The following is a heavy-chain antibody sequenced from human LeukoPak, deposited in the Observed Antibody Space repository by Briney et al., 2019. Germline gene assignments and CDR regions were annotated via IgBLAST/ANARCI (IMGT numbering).Heavy chain of an antibody. CDR1: GFTFSSHG. V-gene: IGHV3-23*01. Sequence: GGSLRLSCAASGFTFSSHGMNWVRQAPGRGLEWVSGISPSGGITYYTDSVKGRFTISRDNSKNTQSLQMNSLRAEDTAVYYCAKDDDWGRYKHWGQGTLVTVSS. CDR2: ISPSGGIT. J-gene: IGHJ1*01. CDR3: AKDDDWGRYKH. D-gene: IGHD3-16*01.